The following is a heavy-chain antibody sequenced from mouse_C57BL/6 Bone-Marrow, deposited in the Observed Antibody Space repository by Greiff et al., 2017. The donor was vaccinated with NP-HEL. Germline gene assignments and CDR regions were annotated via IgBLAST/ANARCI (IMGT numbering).Heavy chain of an antibody. CDR3: ARERTVVAPYYYAMDY. V-gene: IGHV5-16*01. D-gene: IGHD1-1*01. CDR1: GFTFSDYY. CDR2: INYDGSST. Sequence: EVQVVESEGGLVQPGSSMKLSCTASGFTFSDYYMAWVRQVPEKGLEWVANINYDGSSTYYLDSLKSRFIISRDNAKNILYLQMSSLKSEDTATYYCARERTVVAPYYYAMDYWGQGTSVTVSS. J-gene: IGHJ4*01.